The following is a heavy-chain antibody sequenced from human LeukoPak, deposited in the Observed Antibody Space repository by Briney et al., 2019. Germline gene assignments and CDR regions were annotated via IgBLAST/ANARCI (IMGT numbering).Heavy chain of an antibody. CDR1: GGSISSYY. CDR2: IYYSGST. CDR3: ARDNPLYYDSSGYLDAFDI. V-gene: IGHV4-59*01. D-gene: IGHD3-22*01. Sequence: SETLSLTCTVSGGSISSYYWSWIRQPPGKGLEWIGYIYYSGSTNYNPSLKSRVTISVDTSKNQFSLKLGSVTAADTAVYYCARDNPLYYDSSGYLDAFDIWGQGTMVTVSS. J-gene: IGHJ3*02.